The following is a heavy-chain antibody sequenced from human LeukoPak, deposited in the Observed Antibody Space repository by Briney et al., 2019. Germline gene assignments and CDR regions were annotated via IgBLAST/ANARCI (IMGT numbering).Heavy chain of an antibody. CDR3: ARNTRSTLAYDY. V-gene: IGHV1-2*02. CDR2: INPNSGGT. Sequence: GASVKVSCKASGYTFTGYYLHWVRQAPGQGLEWMGWINPNSGGTNSAQKFQGRVTMTSDTSISTAYMELSRLTSDDTAVYYCARNTRSTLAYDYWGQGTLVTVSS. D-gene: IGHD1-1*01. J-gene: IGHJ4*02. CDR1: GYTFTGYY.